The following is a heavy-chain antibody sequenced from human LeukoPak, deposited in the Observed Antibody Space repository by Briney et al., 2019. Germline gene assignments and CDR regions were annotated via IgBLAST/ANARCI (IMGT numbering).Heavy chain of an antibody. Sequence: ASVKVSCKASGYTFTSYGISWVRQAPGQGLEWMGWISAYNGNTNYAQKLQGRVTMTTDTSTSTAYMELRSLRSDDTAVYYCARVNSGYDCGIWEYWGQGTLVTVSS. V-gene: IGHV1-18*01. CDR3: ARVNSGYDCGIWEY. J-gene: IGHJ4*02. D-gene: IGHD5-12*01. CDR2: ISAYNGNT. CDR1: GYTFTSYG.